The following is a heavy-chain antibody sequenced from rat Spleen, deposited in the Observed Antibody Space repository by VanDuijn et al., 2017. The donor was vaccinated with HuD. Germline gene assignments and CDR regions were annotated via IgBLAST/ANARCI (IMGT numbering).Heavy chain of an antibody. V-gene: IGHV5-25*01. Sequence: EVQLVEAGGDLVQPRRSMKLSCAASGFSFSTFYMAWVRQAPTKGLEWVASTSSGGGSTYCRDSVKGRFTSSRDNAKSSLYLQMDSLRSEDTATYYCTRDRILRSTGFDYWGQGVMVTVSS. CDR3: TRDRILRSTGFDY. CDR2: TSSGGGST. D-gene: IGHD1-6*01. CDR1: GFSFSTFY. J-gene: IGHJ2*01.